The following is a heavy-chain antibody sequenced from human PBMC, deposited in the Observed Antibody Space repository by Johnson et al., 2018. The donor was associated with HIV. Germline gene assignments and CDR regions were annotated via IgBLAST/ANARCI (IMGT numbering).Heavy chain of an antibody. Sequence: VRLVESGGVVVQPGGSLRLSCAASGFTFDDYTMHWVRQAPGKGLEWVSLISWDGGSTYYADSVKGRFTISRDNSKNTLYLQMNSLRPEDTAVYYCAREFTLDWLNPTIWGQGTMVTV. J-gene: IGHJ3*02. D-gene: IGHD3-3*01. CDR1: GFTFDDYT. CDR2: ISWDGGST. CDR3: AREFTLDWLNPTI. V-gene: IGHV3-43*01.